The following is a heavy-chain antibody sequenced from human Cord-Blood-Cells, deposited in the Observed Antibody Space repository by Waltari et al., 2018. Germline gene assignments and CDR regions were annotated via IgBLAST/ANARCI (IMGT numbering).Heavy chain of an antibody. CDR2: IIPIFGTA. Sequence: QVQLVQSGAEVKKPGSSVKVSCKASGGTFSSYAISWVRQAPGQGLEWMGGIIPIFGTAIYAHKSQGRVTITADESTSTAYMELSSLRSEDTSVYYCARDQGGAYCGGDCYFAYCCQGTLVTVSS. CDR3: ARDQGGAYCGGDCYFAY. CDR1: GGTFSSYA. V-gene: IGHV1-69*01. J-gene: IGHJ4*02. D-gene: IGHD2-21*02.